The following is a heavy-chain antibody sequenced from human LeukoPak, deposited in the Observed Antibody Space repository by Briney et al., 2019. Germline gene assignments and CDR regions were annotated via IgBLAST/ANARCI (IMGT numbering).Heavy chain of an antibody. J-gene: IGHJ1*01. V-gene: IGHV4-34*01. Sequence: PSETLSLTCAVYGGSFSGYYWSWIRQPPGKGLEWIGEINHSGSTNYNPSLKSRVTISVDTSKNQFSLKLSSVTAADTAVYYCARGTSWEPFQHWGQGTLVTVSS. CDR3: ARGTSWEPFQH. CDR2: INHSGST. D-gene: IGHD1-26*01. CDR1: GGSFSGYY.